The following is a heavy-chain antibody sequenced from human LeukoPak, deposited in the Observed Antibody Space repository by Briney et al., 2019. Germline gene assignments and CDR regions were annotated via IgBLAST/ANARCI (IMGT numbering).Heavy chain of an antibody. CDR3: ARGFFSYYYDSSGYPRDYYYYMDV. CDR2: MNPNSGNT. J-gene: IGHJ6*03. CDR1: GYTFTSYD. Sequence: ASVKVSCKASGYTFTSYDINWVRQATGQGLEWMGWMNPNSGNTGYAQKFQGRVTMTRNTSISTAYMELSSLRSEDTAVYYCARGFFSYYYDSSGYPRDYYYYMDVWGKGTTVTVPS. V-gene: IGHV1-8*01. D-gene: IGHD3-22*01.